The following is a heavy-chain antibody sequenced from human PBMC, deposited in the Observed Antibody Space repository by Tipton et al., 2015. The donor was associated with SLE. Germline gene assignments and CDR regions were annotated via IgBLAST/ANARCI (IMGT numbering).Heavy chain of an antibody. CDR2: IYYGGGT. CDR3: AIDYGGNHRAYDI. D-gene: IGHD4-23*01. V-gene: IGHV4-31*03. CDR1: GDSISNGDDY. Sequence: TLSLTCTVSGDSISNGDDYWSWIRQPPGKGLKWIGNIYYGGGTYYNQSLESRVTISLDTSKTQLSLKLNSVTAADTAVYYWAIDYGGNHRAYDIWSQGTVVTVST. J-gene: IGHJ3*02.